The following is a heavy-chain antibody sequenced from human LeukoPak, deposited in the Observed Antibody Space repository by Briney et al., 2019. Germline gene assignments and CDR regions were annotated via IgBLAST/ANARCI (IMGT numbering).Heavy chain of an antibody. J-gene: IGHJ4*02. V-gene: IGHV1-2*02. CDR2: IDPNSGGT. CDR3: ARWGRVDTASQFDY. Sequence: GASVKVSCKASGYTFTDYYTHWVRQAPGQGLEWMGWIDPNSGGTNYAQKFQGRVTMTRDTSINTAYMELSRLRFDDTAVYYCARWGRVDTASQFDYWGRGTLVTVSS. D-gene: IGHD5-18*01. CDR1: GYTFTDYY.